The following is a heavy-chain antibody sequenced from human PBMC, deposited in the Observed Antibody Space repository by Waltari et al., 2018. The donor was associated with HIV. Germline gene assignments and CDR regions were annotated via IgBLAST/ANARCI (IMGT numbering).Heavy chain of an antibody. D-gene: IGHD6-19*01. V-gene: IGHV4-61*02. J-gene: IGHJ4*02. CDR2: TYTSGST. Sequence: QVQLQESGPGLVKPSQTLSLTCTVSGGYIHSGSYYWSWIRQAAGKGLEWIGRTYTSGSTTYSPSIKSRVTISVDTSKNQFSLKVRSVTAADTAVYYCARGGDRSGWHVGLGFDCWGQGTLVTVSS. CDR1: GGYIHSGSYY. CDR3: ARGGDRSGWHVGLGFDC.